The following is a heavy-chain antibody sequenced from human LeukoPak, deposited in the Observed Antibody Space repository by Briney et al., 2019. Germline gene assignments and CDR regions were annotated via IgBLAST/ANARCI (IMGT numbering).Heavy chain of an antibody. D-gene: IGHD5-12*01. CDR3: ARDGVAESFDY. CDR2: LYSDGTT. CDR1: GFTVSNNY. Sequence: GGSLRLYCAVSGFTVSNNYMSWVRQAPGKGLQWVTVLYSDGTTLYADSVKGRFIISRDNFKNVAYLKMNNLRADDTAVYYCARDGVAESFDYWGQGTLVSVSS. J-gene: IGHJ4*02. V-gene: IGHV3-66*01.